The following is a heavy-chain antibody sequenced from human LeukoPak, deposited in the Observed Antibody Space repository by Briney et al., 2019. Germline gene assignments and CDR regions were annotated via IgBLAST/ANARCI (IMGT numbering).Heavy chain of an antibody. CDR1: GYIITSYG. V-gene: IGHV1-18*01. Sequence: GASVKVSCKASGYIITSYGISWVRQAPGQGLEWMGWISTYNGNTKYAQKVQGRVTLTTDTSTSTAYMELRSLRGDDTAIYYCARGRSAADDFDYWGQGTLVTVSS. J-gene: IGHJ4*02. CDR3: ARGRSAADDFDY. CDR2: ISTYNGNT. D-gene: IGHD6-13*01.